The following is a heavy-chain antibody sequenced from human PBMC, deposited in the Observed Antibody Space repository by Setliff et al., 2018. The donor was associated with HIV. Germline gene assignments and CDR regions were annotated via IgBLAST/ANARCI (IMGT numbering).Heavy chain of an antibody. CDR3: ARDRGGGYNNLDY. Sequence: WVRQPPGKGLEWIGYIYYSGSTYYNPSLKSRVTISVDTSKNQFSLKVSSVTAADTAVYYCARDRGGGYNNLDYWGQGTLVTVSS. J-gene: IGHJ4*02. CDR2: IYYSGST. D-gene: IGHD5-12*01. V-gene: IGHV4-30-4*01.